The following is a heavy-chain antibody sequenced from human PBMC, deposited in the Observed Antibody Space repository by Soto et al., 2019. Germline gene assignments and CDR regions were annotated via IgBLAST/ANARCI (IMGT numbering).Heavy chain of an antibody. CDR2: ISDNSSVI. J-gene: IGHJ4*02. D-gene: IGHD2-8*01. Sequence: GGSLRLSCAASGFTFSTYSINWVRQAPGKGLEWISYISDNSSVIYYADAVKGRFTISRDNAKNSLYLQMNSLRDEDTAVYYCARDRDAYCSKGICSGPYFDYWGQGTLVTDSS. CDR3: ARDRDAYCSKGICSGPYFDY. CDR1: GFTFSTYS. V-gene: IGHV3-48*02.